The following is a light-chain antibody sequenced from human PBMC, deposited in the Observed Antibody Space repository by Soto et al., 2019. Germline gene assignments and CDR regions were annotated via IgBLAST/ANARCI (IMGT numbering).Light chain of an antibody. CDR3: QQYNNWPPWT. CDR2: GAS. CDR1: QSVSSN. Sequence: EIVMTQSPATLSVSPGERPTLSCRASQSVSSNLAWYQQKPGQAPRLLIYGASTRATGLPARFSGSGSGTDFTLTISSLQSEDFAVYYCQQYNNWPPWTFGQGTKVEIK. V-gene: IGKV3-15*01. J-gene: IGKJ1*01.